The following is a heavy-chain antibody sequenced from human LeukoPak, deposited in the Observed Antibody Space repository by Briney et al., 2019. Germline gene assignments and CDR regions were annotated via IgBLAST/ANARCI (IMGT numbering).Heavy chain of an antibody. J-gene: IGHJ6*02. V-gene: IGHV4-4*07. CDR1: GGSISSYY. CDR2: IYTSGST. Sequence: SETLSLTCTVSGGSISSYYWSWIRQPAGKGLEWIGRIYTSGSTNYNPSLKSRVTMSVDTSKNQFSLKLSSVTAADTAVYYCARVGRIPAAYYYYYYGMDVWGQGTTVTVSS. D-gene: IGHD2-2*01. CDR3: ARVGRIPAAYYYYYYGMDV.